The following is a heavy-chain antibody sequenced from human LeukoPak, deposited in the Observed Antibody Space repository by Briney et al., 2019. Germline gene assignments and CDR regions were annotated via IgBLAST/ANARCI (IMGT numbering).Heavy chain of an antibody. CDR3: AKEQGAYDP. Sequence: GGSLRLSCAASGFSFSNYGMSWVRQAPGKGLEWVSGVSASGASTYSEDSVKGRFIISRDNSKSTLYLQMSSLRAEDTALYYCAKEQGAYDPWGQGTLVTVSS. CDR1: GFSFSNYG. J-gene: IGHJ5*02. CDR2: VSASGAST. V-gene: IGHV3-23*01.